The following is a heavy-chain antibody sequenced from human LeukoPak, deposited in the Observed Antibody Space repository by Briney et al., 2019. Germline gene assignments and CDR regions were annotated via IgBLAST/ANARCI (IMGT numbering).Heavy chain of an antibody. CDR1: GGTFSSYA. CDR2: IIPIFGTA. V-gene: IGHV1-69*13. Sequence: SVKVSCKASGGTFSSYAISWVRQAPGQGLEWMGGIIPIFGTANYAQKFQGRVTITADESTSTAYMELSSLRSEDTAVYYCARGQIGGYGTGTFDYRGQGTLVTVSS. J-gene: IGHJ4*02. CDR3: ARGQIGGYGTGTFDY. D-gene: IGHD5-18*01.